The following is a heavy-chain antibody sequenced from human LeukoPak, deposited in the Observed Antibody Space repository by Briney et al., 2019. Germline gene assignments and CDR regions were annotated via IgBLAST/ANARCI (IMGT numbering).Heavy chain of an antibody. J-gene: IGHJ4*02. CDR2: ISSSSSYI. Sequence: GGSLRLSCAASGFTFSSYSTNWVRQAPGKGLEWVSSISSSSSYIYYADSVKGRFTISRDNAKNSLYLQMNSLRAEDTAVYCCARDAPRIGQHQDYWGQGTLVTVSS. V-gene: IGHV3-21*01. CDR3: ARDAPRIGQHQDY. D-gene: IGHD1-26*01. CDR1: GFTFSSYS.